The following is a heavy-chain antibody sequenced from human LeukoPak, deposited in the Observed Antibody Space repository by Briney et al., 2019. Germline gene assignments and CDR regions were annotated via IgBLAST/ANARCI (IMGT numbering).Heavy chain of an antibody. V-gene: IGHV1-46*01. CDR2: INPSGGST. CDR1: GYTFTSYY. Sequence: ASVKVSCKASGYTFTSYYMHWVRQAPGQGLEWMGIINPSGGSTSYAQKFQGRVTMNRDMSTSTVYMELSSLRYEDTAVYYCAREFKNSNDHDYWGQGTLVTVSS. J-gene: IGHJ4*02. D-gene: IGHD4-11*01. CDR3: AREFKNSNDHDY.